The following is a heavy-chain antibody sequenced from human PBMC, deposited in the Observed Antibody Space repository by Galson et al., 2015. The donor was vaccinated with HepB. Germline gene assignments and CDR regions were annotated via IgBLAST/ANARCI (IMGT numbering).Heavy chain of an antibody. D-gene: IGHD3-10*01. CDR2: IRSKANSYAT. Sequence: SLRLSCAASGFTFSGSAMHWVRQASGKGLEWVGRIRSKANSYATAYAASVKGRFTISRDDSKNTAYLQMNSLKTEDTAVYYCTRLNYYGSGSYSDYWGQGTLVTVSS. CDR3: TRLNYYGSGSYSDY. V-gene: IGHV3-73*01. J-gene: IGHJ4*02. CDR1: GFTFSGSA.